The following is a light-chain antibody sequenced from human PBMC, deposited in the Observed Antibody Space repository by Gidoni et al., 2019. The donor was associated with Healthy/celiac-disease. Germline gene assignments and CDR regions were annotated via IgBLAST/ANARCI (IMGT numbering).Light chain of an antibody. CDR3: NSRDSSGNHVV. J-gene: IGLJ2*01. CDR2: GTN. Sequence: SSELTQDPAVSVALGQTVSITCQGDSLRSYYARWYQQKPGQAPVLFIYGTNNRPSAIPDRFSGSSSGNTASLTITGTQAEDEADYYCNSRDSSGNHVVFGGGTKLTVL. V-gene: IGLV3-19*01. CDR1: SLRSYY.